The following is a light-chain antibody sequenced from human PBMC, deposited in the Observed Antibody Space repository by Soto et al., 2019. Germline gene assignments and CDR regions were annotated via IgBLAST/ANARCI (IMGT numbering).Light chain of an antibody. J-gene: IGKJ2*01. V-gene: IGKV3-15*01. CDR1: QSVSRN. Sequence: EVVLTQSPATLSVSPGDRATLSCRASQSVSRNLAWYQQKPGQAPRLLIYGASTRATGVPARFSGSGSATEFTLSISRLQSEDVAVYYCQQYSDWPPDTFGQGTKLEI. CDR3: QQYSDWPPDT. CDR2: GAS.